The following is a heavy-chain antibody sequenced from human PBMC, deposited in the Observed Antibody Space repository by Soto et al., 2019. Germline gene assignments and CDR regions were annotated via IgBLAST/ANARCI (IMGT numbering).Heavy chain of an antibody. V-gene: IGHV4-39*01. J-gene: IGHJ4*02. Sequence: TLSLTCTVSGGSITSRNYYWGWIRQPPGKGLEWIGNIYYSGSTSYNPSLKSRVTISVDTSKNQLSLRLSSVTAADTAVYYCVKGPYGDYVFSNYFDYWGQGTLVTVSS. CDR1: GGSITSRNYY. CDR2: IYYSGST. CDR3: VKGPYGDYVFSNYFDY. D-gene: IGHD4-17*01.